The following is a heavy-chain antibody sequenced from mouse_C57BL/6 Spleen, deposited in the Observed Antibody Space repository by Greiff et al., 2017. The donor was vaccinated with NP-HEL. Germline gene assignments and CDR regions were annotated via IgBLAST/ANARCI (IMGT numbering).Heavy chain of an antibody. Sequence: QVQLQQPGAELVKPGASVKLSCKASGYTFTSYWMHWVKQRPGQGLEWIGMIHPNSGSTNYNEKFKSKATLTVDKSSSTAYMQLSSLTSEDSAVYYCARYYGSSWYYFGYWGQGTTLTVSS. V-gene: IGHV1-64*01. D-gene: IGHD1-1*01. CDR1: GYTFTSYW. J-gene: IGHJ2*01. CDR3: ARYYGSSWYYFGY. CDR2: IHPNSGST.